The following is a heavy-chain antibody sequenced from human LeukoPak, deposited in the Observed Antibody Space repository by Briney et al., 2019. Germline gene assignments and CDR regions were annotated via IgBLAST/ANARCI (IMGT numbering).Heavy chain of an antibody. CDR3: ARDLDSGYDDLEAFDI. V-gene: IGHV1-69*01. J-gene: IGHJ3*02. CDR1: GGTFSEFD. CDR2: IIPGSGT. D-gene: IGHD5-12*01. Sequence: GASVKVSCKASGGTFSEFDISWVRQAPGQGLEWMGVIIPGSGTNYVDNLQGRLTITADESTNTAYMELRSLRSDDTAVYYCARDLDSGYDDLEAFDIWGQGTMVTVSS.